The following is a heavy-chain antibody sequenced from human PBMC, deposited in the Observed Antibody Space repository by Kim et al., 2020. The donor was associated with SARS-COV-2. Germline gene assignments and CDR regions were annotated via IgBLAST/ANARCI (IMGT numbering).Heavy chain of an antibody. V-gene: IGHV4-59*01. CDR1: GGSISSYY. CDR2: IYYSGST. Sequence: SETLSLTCTVSGGSISSYYWSWIRQPPGKGLEWIGYIYYSGSTNYNPSLKSRVTISVDTSKNQFSLKLSSVTAADTAVYYCARGDYGDYPWFDPWGQGTLVTVSS. D-gene: IGHD4-17*01. CDR3: ARGDYGDYPWFDP. J-gene: IGHJ5*02.